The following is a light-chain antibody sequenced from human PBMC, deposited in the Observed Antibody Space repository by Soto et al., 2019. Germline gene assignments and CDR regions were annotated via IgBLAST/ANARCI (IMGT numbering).Light chain of an antibody. CDR3: QPYHNWPPLT. CDR1: QSISNN. V-gene: IGKV3-15*01. J-gene: IGKJ1*01. CDR2: GAS. Sequence: EIVMTQSPATLSVSPGERATLSCRASQSISNNLAWYQQKPGQAPRLLIYGASTRATGIAARLSGSGSGTEFTLTIGSLQSEDFAVYSRQPYHNWPPLTFGQGTELEIK.